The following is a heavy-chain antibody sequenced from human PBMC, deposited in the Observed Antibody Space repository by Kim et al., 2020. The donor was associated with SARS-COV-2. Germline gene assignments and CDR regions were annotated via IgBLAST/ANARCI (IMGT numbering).Heavy chain of an antibody. Sequence: GSTYYNPALKSRVTISVDTSKNQFSLKLSSVTAADTAVYYCASGGSGWHWGQGTLVTVSS. V-gene: IGHV4-39*07. CDR2: GST. J-gene: IGHJ4*02. D-gene: IGHD6-19*01. CDR3: ASGGSGWH.